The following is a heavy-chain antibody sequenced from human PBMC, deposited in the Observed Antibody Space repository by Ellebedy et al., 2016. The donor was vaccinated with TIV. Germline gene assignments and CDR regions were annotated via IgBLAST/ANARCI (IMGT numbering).Heavy chain of an antibody. CDR3: ARRVVVVEHSWLDP. CDR2: NNAYNGNT. Sequence: AASVKVSCKASGYTFNTYGIGWVRQAPGQGLEWMGWNNAYNGNTNYSQNFQGRISMTMDKSTRTAYMELKSLRYDDTAVYYCARRVVVVEHSWLDPWGQGTLVTVSS. J-gene: IGHJ5*02. V-gene: IGHV1-18*01. CDR1: GYTFNTYG. D-gene: IGHD2-15*01.